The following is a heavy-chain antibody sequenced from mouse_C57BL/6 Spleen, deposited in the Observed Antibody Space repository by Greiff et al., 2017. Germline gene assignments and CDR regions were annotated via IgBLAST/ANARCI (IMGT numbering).Heavy chain of an antibody. J-gene: IGHJ1*03. CDR2: IDPETGGT. CDR1: GYTFTDYE. CDR3: TREGDYHWYFDV. V-gene: IGHV1-15*01. Sequence: QVQLQQPGAELVRPGASVTLSCKASGYTFTDYEMHWVKQTPVHGLEWIGAIDPETGGTAYNQKFKGKAILTADKSSSTAYMELRSLTSEDSAVYYCTREGDYHWYFDVWGTGTTVTVSA. D-gene: IGHD2-4*01.